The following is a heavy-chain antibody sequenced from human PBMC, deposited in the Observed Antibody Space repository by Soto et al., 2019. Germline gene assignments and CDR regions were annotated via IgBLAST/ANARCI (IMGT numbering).Heavy chain of an antibody. CDR1: GFTFSSYS. D-gene: IGHD4-4*01. CDR2: ISSSSSYI. J-gene: IGHJ6*02. V-gene: IGHV3-21*01. Sequence: GGSLRLSCAASGFTFSSYSMNWVRQAPGKGLEWVSSISSSSSYIYYADSVKGRFTISRDNAKNSLYLQMNSLRAEDTAVYYCARDRDYRRRWGMDVWGQGTTVTVSS. CDR3: ARDRDYRRRWGMDV.